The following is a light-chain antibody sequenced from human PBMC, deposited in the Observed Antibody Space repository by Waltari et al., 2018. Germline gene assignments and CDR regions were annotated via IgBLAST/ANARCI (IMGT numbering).Light chain of an antibody. CDR1: SSNIGSNY. CDR2: RNN. J-gene: IGLJ2*01. V-gene: IGLV1-47*01. Sequence: QSVLTQPPSASGTPGQRVTIPCSGSSSNIGSNYVNWYQQVPGTAPKLLIYRNNQRPSGVPDRFSGSKSGTSASLAISGLRSEDEADYYCAAWDNSLSGPVFGGGTKLTVL. CDR3: AAWDNSLSGPV.